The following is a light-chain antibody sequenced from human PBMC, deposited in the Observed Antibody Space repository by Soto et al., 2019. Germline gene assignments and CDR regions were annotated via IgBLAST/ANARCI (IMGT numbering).Light chain of an antibody. Sequence: QSVLTQPPSVSGAPGQRVTISCTGSTSNIGAGFDVHWYQQLPGSAPKLLIHGNSFRPSGVPDRFSGSKSGTSASLAITGLQAEDEADYYCQSSDSGLNGLWVFGGGTKLTVL. V-gene: IGLV1-40*01. CDR3: QSSDSGLNGLWV. CDR2: GNS. CDR1: TSNIGAGFD. J-gene: IGLJ3*02.